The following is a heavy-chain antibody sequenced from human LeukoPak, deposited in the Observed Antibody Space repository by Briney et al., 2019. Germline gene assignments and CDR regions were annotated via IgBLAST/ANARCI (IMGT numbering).Heavy chain of an antibody. CDR2: ISGSGIT. D-gene: IGHD6-19*01. V-gene: IGHV4-4*07. CDR1: GESISSCY. Sequence: KPSETLFLTCSVSGESISSCYWSWIRQPAGKGLEWIGRISGSGITNYNPSLKSRVTLSVDRSKNQFSLKLNSVTAADTAVYYCARDTGSGWYGDWGQGTLVTVSS. J-gene: IGHJ4*02. CDR3: ARDTGSGWYGD.